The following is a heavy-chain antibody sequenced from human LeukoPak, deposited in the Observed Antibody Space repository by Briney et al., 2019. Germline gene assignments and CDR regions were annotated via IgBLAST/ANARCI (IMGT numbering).Heavy chain of an antibody. Sequence: GRSLRLSCAASGFTFSSYAMHWVRQAPGKGLEWVAVISYDGSNKYYADSVKGRFTISRDNSKNTLYLQMNSLRAEDTAVYYCARDRRRITMVRGSGMDVWGKGTTVTVSS. CDR3: ARDRRRITMVRGSGMDV. CDR2: ISYDGSNK. J-gene: IGHJ6*04. CDR1: GFTFSSYA. D-gene: IGHD3-10*01. V-gene: IGHV3-30-3*01.